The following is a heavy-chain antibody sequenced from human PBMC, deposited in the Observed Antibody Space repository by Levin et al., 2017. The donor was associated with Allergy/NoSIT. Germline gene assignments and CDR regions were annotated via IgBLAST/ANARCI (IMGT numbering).Heavy chain of an antibody. J-gene: IGHJ6*03. D-gene: IGHD3-3*01. CDR2: IDRSGDGT. CDR1: GFTFSSHA. V-gene: IGHV3-23*01. CDR3: AKVPHFWGGYYLDYYYYMDV. Sequence: GESLKISCAGSGFTFSSHAMTWVRQAPGKGLEWVSAIDRSGDGTFYKDSVKGRFTISRDNSKNTLYLQMNSLRAEDTAVYYCAKVPHFWGGYYLDYYYYMDVWGKGTTVIVSS.